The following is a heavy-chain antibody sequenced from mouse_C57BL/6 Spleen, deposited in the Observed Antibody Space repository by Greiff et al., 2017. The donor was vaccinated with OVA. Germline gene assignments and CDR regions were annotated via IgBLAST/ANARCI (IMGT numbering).Heavy chain of an antibody. CDR2: IDPETGGT. J-gene: IGHJ4*01. V-gene: IGHV1-15*01. Sequence: QVQLQQSGAELVRPGASVTLSCKASGYTFTAYEMHWVKQTPVHGLEWIGAIDPETGGTAYNQKFKGKAILTADKSSSTAYMELRSLTSEDSAVYYCTRRSGYYESGYAMDYWGQGTSVTVSS. CDR3: TRRSGYYESGYAMDY. D-gene: IGHD2-3*01. CDR1: GYTFTAYE.